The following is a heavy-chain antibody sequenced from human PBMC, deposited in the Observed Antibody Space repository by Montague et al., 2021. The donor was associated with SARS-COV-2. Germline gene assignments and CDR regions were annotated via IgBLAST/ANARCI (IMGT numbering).Heavy chain of an antibody. V-gene: IGHV3-7*01. CDR2: IGEDGSET. Sequence: SLRLSCAASGFTFSRFWMSWIRQTAGKGLEWVANIGEDGSETYYVDSVKGRFTISRDNAEKSLYPQMSSLRPEDTAVYYCVSWGSGSPWGQGTLVTVSS. CDR1: GFTFSRFW. CDR3: VSWGSGSP. J-gene: IGHJ5*02. D-gene: IGHD3-10*01.